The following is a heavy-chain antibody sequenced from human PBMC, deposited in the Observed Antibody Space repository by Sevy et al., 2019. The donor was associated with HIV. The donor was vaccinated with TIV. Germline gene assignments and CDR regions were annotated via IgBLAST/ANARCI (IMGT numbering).Heavy chain of an antibody. CDR3: ARHRYYYDSGAYYLPDY. CDR1: GDSIKSSTYY. V-gene: IGHV4-39*01. D-gene: IGHD3-22*01. Sequence: SETLSLTCTVSGDSIKSSTYYWGWTRQPPGKGLEWIGSIHSGGTTYYNPSLKSRVTISVDTSKNQFSLKLTSVTATDTAVYYCARHRYYYDSGAYYLPDYRGQGTLVTVSS. CDR2: IHSGGTT. J-gene: IGHJ4*02.